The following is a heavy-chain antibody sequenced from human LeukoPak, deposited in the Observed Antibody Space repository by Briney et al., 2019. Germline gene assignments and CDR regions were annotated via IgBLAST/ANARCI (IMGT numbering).Heavy chain of an antibody. V-gene: IGHV3-30*02. CDR3: AKDIESGHNWAPFDH. Sequence: GGSLRLSCAASGFTFSTYGIHWVHQAPGKGLEWVAFIRYDGSDKYYADSVRGRFTISRDNSKNTLYLQMNSLRPEDTAVYYCAKDIESGHNWAPFDHWGQGTLVTVSS. D-gene: IGHD3-3*01. CDR1: GFTFSTYG. CDR2: IRYDGSDK. J-gene: IGHJ5*02.